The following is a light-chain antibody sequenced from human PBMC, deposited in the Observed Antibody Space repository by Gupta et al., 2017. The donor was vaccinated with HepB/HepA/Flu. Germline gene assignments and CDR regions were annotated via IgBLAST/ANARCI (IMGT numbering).Light chain of an antibody. Sequence: QSALTQPASVSGSPGQSITISCTGTSSDVGGYNYVSWYQQHPGNAPKLMIYDVSNRPPGVSNRFSGSKSGNTASLAISGLQAEDEADYYCSSYTSSSTLAVFGGGTKLTVL. V-gene: IGLV2-14*01. CDR3: SSYTSSSTLAV. CDR2: DVS. J-gene: IGLJ2*01. CDR1: SSDVGGYNY.